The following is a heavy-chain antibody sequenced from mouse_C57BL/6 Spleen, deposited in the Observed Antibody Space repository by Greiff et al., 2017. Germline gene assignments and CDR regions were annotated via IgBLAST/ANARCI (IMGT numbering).Heavy chain of an antibody. CDR1: GYTFTSYW. CDR3: ATITTVVAPYAMDY. Sequence: QVQLKQPGTELVKPGASVKLSCKASGYTFTSYWMHWVKQRPGQGLEWIGHLNPSYGGTNYNEKFKSKGPLTVDKSSRTAYMHLSILTSEDSAVYSCATITTVVAPYAMDYWGQGTSVTVSS. J-gene: IGHJ4*01. CDR2: LNPSYGGT. D-gene: IGHD1-1*01. V-gene: IGHV1-53*01.